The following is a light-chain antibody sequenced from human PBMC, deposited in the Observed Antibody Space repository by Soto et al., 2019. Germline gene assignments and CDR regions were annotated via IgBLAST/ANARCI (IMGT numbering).Light chain of an antibody. CDR1: SSDVGEENY. Sequence: QSALTQPPSASGSPGQSVTITCSGTSSDVGEENYVSWYQQHPGKVPKLILYEVSKRPSGVPDRFSGSRSGNTASLTVSGLQAEDEADYYCSSYAGSYTFVVFGGGTKVTVL. J-gene: IGLJ2*01. CDR3: SSYAGSYTFVV. CDR2: EVS. V-gene: IGLV2-8*01.